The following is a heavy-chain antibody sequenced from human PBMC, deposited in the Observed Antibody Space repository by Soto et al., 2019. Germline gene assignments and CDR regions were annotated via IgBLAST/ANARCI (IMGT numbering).Heavy chain of an antibody. CDR2: IYYSGST. V-gene: IGHV4-59*11. D-gene: IGHD3-22*01. J-gene: IGHJ3*02. Sequence: PSEMLSLTYTVSDGSISSHYCSWIRQPPGKGLEWIGYIYYSGSTNYNPSLKSRVTISVDTSKNQFSLKLSSVTAADTAVYYCARARVGYDSSGYLYYDAFDIWGQGTMVTVSS. CDR3: ARARVGYDSSGYLYYDAFDI. CDR1: DGSISSHY.